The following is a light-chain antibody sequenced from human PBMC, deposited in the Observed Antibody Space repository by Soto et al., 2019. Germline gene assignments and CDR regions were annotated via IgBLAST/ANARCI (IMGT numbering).Light chain of an antibody. CDR2: GAS. V-gene: IGKV3-15*01. CDR1: QSISSN. J-gene: IGKJ1*01. CDR3: QQYNNWWT. Sequence: EIVITQSPATLSVSPGERATLSCRASQSISSNLAWYQQKPGQAPRLLIYGASTRATGIPATLSGSGSGTEFTLTISSLQSEDFAVYYCQQYNNWWTFGQGTKVDIK.